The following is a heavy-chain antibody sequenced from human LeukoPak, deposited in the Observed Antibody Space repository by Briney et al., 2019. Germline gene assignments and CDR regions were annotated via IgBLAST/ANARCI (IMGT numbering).Heavy chain of an antibody. Sequence: GGSLRLSCAASGFTFDDYAMHWVRQAPGKGLEWVANLYPNGSEKNYLDSVKGRFTISRDNAKNSLYLQMNSLRADDTAVYYCISRWADYWGQGTLVTVSS. CDR1: GFTFDDYA. CDR2: LYPNGSEK. CDR3: ISRWADY. J-gene: IGHJ4*02. D-gene: IGHD6-13*01. V-gene: IGHV3-7*01.